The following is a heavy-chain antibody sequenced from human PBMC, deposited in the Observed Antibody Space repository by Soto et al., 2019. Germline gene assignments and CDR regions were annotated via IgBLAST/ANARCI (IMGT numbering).Heavy chain of an antibody. CDR3: AKDKRTRWSGGSCRRNAFEI. J-gene: IGHJ3*02. D-gene: IGHD2-15*01. Sequence: GALRLSCAASGFTFSSYAMSWVRQAPGKGLEWVSAISGSGGSTYYADSVKGRFTISRDNSKNTLYLQMNSLRAEDTAVYYCAKDKRTRWSGGSCRRNAFEIWGQGTMVTVSS. CDR1: GFTFSSYA. CDR2: ISGSGGST. V-gene: IGHV3-23*01.